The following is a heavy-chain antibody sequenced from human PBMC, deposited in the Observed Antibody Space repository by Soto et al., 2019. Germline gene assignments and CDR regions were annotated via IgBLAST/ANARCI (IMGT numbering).Heavy chain of an antibody. D-gene: IGHD3-9*01. CDR3: ARGRGRRYFDWLLFEDYNWFEP. J-gene: IGHJ5*02. CDR1: GGSFSGYY. Sequence: SETLSLTCAVYGGSFSGYYWSWIRQPPGKGLEWIGEINHSGSTNYNPSLKSRVTISVDTSKNQFSLKLSSVTAADTAVYYCARGRGRRYFDWLLFEDYNWFEPWGQGTLVTVSS. V-gene: IGHV4-34*01. CDR2: INHSGST.